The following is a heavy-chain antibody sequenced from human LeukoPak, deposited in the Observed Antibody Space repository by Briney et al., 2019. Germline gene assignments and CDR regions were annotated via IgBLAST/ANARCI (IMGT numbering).Heavy chain of an antibody. CDR3: ATALTLRGEYYFDY. V-gene: IGHV1-24*01. CDR1: EYTLTELS. J-gene: IGHJ4*02. D-gene: IGHD4-17*01. CDR2: FDPEDGET. Sequence: ASVKVSCKVSEYTLTELSMHWVRQAPGKGLEWMGGFDPEDGETIYAQKFQGRVTMTEDTSTDTAYMELSSLRSEDKAVYYCATALTLRGEYYFDYWGQGTLVTVSS.